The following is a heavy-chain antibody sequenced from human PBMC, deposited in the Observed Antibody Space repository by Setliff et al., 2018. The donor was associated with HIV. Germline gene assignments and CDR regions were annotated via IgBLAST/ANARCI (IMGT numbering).Heavy chain of an antibody. CDR3: AGHGQYGSGSYYTRPFDY. D-gene: IGHD3-10*01. J-gene: IGHJ4*02. CDR2: IYPGDSNT. V-gene: IGHV5-51*01. CDR1: GYNCSNYW. Sequence: GESLMTSCTASGYNCSNYWIAWLRQMPGKGLECMGIIYPGDSNTRDSPSIQGHVTISADKTISTAYLQWSSLKASDTAMYYCAGHGQYGSGSYYTRPFDYWGQGTLVTVSS.